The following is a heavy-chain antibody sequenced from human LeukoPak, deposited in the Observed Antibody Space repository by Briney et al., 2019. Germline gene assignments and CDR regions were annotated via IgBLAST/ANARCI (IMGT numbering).Heavy chain of an antibody. CDR2: ISPYNGNT. V-gene: IGHV1-18*01. CDR1: GYTFPSYG. CDR3: ARGDTHYYDSSGYLGFDF. J-gene: IGHJ4*02. D-gene: IGHD3-22*01. Sequence: ASVKVSCKASGYTFPSYGISWVRRAPGQGLEWMGWISPYNGNTKYAQNLQGRVTMTTDTSTSTAYMELRSLRSDDTAVYYCARGDTHYYDSSGYLGFDFWGQGTLVTVSS.